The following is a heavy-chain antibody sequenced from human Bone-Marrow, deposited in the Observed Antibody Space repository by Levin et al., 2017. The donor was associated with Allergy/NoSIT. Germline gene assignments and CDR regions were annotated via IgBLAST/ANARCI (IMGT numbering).Heavy chain of an antibody. CDR1: RFTFSNYP. CDR3: ARRRDSSGWSLDY. D-gene: IGHD6-19*01. V-gene: IGHV3-23*01. J-gene: IGHJ4*02. Sequence: GGSLRLSCAASRFTFSNYPMSWVRQAPGKGLEWVSSISGSDGNTYYADSVKGRFTISRDNSKNTLFLQMNSLRAEDTAVYFCARRRDSSGWSLDYWGQGTLVTVSS. CDR2: ISGSDGNT.